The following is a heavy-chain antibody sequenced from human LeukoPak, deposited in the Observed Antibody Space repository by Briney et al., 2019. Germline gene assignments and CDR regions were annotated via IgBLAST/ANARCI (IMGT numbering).Heavy chain of an antibody. CDR3: ARHADSGDFGDF. D-gene: IGHD4-17*01. J-gene: IGHJ4*02. CDR2: IYPGDSDT. Sequence: NSGASLQISCKGSGSTFTKYWIGWVRQLPGKGLEWMGIIYPGDSDTRYSPSFQGQVTISADKSISTAYLQWSSLKASDTAMYYCARHADSGDFGDFWGQGTLVTVSS. V-gene: IGHV5-51*01. CDR1: GSTFTKYW.